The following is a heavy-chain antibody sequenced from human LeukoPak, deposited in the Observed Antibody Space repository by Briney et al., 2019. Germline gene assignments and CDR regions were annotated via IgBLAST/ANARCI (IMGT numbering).Heavy chain of an antibody. D-gene: IGHD2-21*02. CDR1: DGSISDYH. V-gene: IGHV4-59*08. Sequence: PSETLSLTCTVSDGSISDYHWSWIRQPPGKGLEWIGYMYYTGSTNYNPSLKSRVSISVDTSKRQFSLKLRSVTAADTAVYYCARHLYCGGDCYSGRNHYYGLDVWGQGTTVTVS. CDR3: ARHLYCGGDCYSGRNHYYGLDV. CDR2: MYYTGST. J-gene: IGHJ6*02.